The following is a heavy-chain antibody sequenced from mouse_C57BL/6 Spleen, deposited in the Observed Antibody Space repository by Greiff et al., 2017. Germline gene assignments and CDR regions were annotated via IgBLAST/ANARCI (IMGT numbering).Heavy chain of an antibody. J-gene: IGHJ4*01. CDR3: ARGYYYGSSYDAMDY. CDR2: INYDGSST. Sequence: DVKLVESEGGLVQPGSSMKLSCTASGFTFSDYYMAWVRQVPEKGLEWVANINYDGSSTYYLDSLKSRFIISRDNAKNILYLQMSSLKSEDTATYYCARGYYYGSSYDAMDYWGQGTSVTVSS. V-gene: IGHV5-16*01. CDR1: GFTFSDYY. D-gene: IGHD1-1*01.